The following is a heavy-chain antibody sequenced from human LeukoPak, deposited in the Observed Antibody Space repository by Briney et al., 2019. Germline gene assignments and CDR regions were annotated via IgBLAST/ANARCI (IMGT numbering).Heavy chain of an antibody. CDR1: GYRFNAYW. D-gene: IGHD6-13*01. V-gene: IGHV5-51*01. CDR2: IYPGDSDT. CDR3: AVNVASSRVPNYFDY. J-gene: IGHJ4*02. Sequence: GESLKISCKGSGYRFNAYWIAWVRQMPGKGLEWMGIIYPGDSDTRYSPSFQGQVTISADKSIRTAYLQWSSLKASDTAMYYCAVNVASSRVPNYFDYWGQGTLVTVSS.